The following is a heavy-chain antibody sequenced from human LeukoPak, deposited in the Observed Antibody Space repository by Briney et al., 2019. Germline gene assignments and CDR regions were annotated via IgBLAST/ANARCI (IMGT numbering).Heavy chain of an antibody. Sequence: ASVTVSCKASGYTFTSYGISWVRQAPGQGLEWMGWISAYNGNTNYAQKLQGRVTMTTDTSTSTAYMELRSLRSDDTAVYYCASLKNYYDSSGYLVTDAFDIWGQGTMVTVSS. V-gene: IGHV1-18*01. D-gene: IGHD3-22*01. J-gene: IGHJ3*02. CDR3: ASLKNYYDSSGYLVTDAFDI. CDR2: ISAYNGNT. CDR1: GYTFTSYG.